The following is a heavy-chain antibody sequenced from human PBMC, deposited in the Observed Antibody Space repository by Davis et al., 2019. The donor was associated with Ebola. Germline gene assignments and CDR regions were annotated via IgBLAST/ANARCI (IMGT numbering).Heavy chain of an antibody. V-gene: IGHV4-34*01. CDR1: GGSFSGYY. J-gene: IGHJ6*02. CDR3: ARGAARYSGYDFTYYYYGMDV. D-gene: IGHD5-12*01. Sequence: PSETLSLTCAVYGGSFSGYYWSWIRQPPGKGLEWIGEINHSGSPKYNPSLKSRVTISVDTSKNQFSLKLSSVTAADTAVYYCARGAARYSGYDFTYYYYGMDVWGQGTTVTVSS. CDR2: INHSGSP.